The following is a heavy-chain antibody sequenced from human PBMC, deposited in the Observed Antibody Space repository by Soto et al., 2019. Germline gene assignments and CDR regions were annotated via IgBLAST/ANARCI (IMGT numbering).Heavy chain of an antibody. CDR1: GYTFTSYG. Sequence: ASVRVSCKXSGYTFTSYGISWVRQAPGQGLEWMGWISAYNGNTNYAQKLQGRVTMTTDTATSTAYMELRSLRSDDTAVYYCARDRDYYGSGSYSDYWGQGTLVTVSS. J-gene: IGHJ4*02. CDR3: ARDRDYYGSGSYSDY. CDR2: ISAYNGNT. D-gene: IGHD3-10*01. V-gene: IGHV1-18*01.